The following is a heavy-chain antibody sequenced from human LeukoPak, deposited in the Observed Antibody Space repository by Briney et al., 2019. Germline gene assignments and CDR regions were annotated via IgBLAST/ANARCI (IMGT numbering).Heavy chain of an antibody. V-gene: IGHV4-59*08. Sequence: KPSETLSLTCTVSGGSISSYYWSWIRQPPGKGLEWIGYIYYSGSTNYNPSLKSRVTISVDTSKNQFSLKLSSVTAADTAVYYCARLGYSSGWNLDYWGQGTLVTVSS. CDR3: ARLGYSSGWNLDY. J-gene: IGHJ4*02. CDR1: GGSISSYY. CDR2: IYYSGST. D-gene: IGHD6-19*01.